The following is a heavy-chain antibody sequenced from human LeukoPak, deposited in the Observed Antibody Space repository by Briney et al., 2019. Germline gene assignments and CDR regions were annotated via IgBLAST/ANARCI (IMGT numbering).Heavy chain of an antibody. CDR2: INPNSGGT. J-gene: IGHJ4*02. CDR1: GYTFTGYY. V-gene: IGHV1-2*02. CDR3: ARDKEMATNKPEICLDY. D-gene: IGHD5-24*01. Sequence: ASVKVSCKASGYTFTGYYMHWVRQAPGQGLEWMGWINPNSGGTNYAQKFQGRVTMTRDTSTSTVYMELSSLRSEDTAVYYCARDKEMATNKPEICLDYWGQGTLVTVSS.